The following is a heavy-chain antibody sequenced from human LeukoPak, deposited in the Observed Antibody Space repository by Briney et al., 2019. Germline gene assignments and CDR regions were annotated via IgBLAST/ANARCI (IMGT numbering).Heavy chain of an antibody. CDR3: ARDLGQYYDTSDNWLDP. Sequence: PGGSLRLSCAASGFTFSNYWMHWVRQAPGKGLVWVSRINSDGINTSYADSVKGRFTISRDNAKNTLNLQMSSLRAEDTAVYYCARDLGQYYDTSDNWLDPWGQGTLVTVSS. D-gene: IGHD3-22*01. V-gene: IGHV3-74*01. CDR2: INSDGINT. CDR1: GFTFSNYW. J-gene: IGHJ5*02.